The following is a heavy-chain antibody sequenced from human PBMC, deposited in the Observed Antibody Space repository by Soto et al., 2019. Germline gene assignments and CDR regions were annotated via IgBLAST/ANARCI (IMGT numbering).Heavy chain of an antibody. CDR2: MSGGGGST. CDR1: GITFSSYA. V-gene: IGHV3-23*01. J-gene: IGHJ4*02. D-gene: IGHD3-10*01. Sequence: EVQVLESGGGLVQPGGSLRLSCAASGITFSSYAMSWVRQAPGKGLEWVSGMSGGGGSTYYADSVKGRFTISRNNSKKTLYLQMHSLRVDDTAVYYCARDRGLIWFWERVEYWGQGTLFTVSS. CDR3: ARDRGLIWFWERVEY.